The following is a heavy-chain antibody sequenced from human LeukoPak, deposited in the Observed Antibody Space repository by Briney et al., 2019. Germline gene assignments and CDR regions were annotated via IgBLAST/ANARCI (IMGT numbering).Heavy chain of an antibody. Sequence: GGSLRLSCAASGFTFSDYYMSWIRQAPGKGLEWVSHISSSGSNIYYADSVKGRFTISRDNAKNSLYLQMNSLRAEDTAVYYCARLCSGGSCYAFDIWGQGTMVTVSS. CDR3: ARLCSGGSCYAFDI. D-gene: IGHD2-15*01. CDR2: ISSSGSNI. J-gene: IGHJ3*02. V-gene: IGHV3-11*04. CDR1: GFTFSDYY.